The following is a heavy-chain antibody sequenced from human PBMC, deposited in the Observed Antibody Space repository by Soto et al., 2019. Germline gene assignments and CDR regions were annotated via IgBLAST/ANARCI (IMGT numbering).Heavy chain of an antibody. V-gene: IGHV3-23*01. Sequence: EEQLLLSGGGLIQPGGSLRLSCAASGFTFIDYSMAWVRQTPERGLEWVSGRSIGYEKTLYADSVKGRFTGSRDRSKNTVDLQMNSLRAGDTAMYYCARWNGYGDLWGQGTLVTVSS. CDR1: GFTFIDYS. CDR2: RSIGYEKT. CDR3: ARWNGYGDL. D-gene: IGHD4-17*01. J-gene: IGHJ4*02.